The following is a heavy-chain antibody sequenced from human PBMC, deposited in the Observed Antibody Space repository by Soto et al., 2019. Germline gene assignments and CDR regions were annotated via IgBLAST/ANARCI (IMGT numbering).Heavy chain of an antibody. CDR3: ARQGSNGAYYYYGMDV. J-gene: IGHJ6*02. D-gene: IGHD2-8*01. Sequence: ASLKISCRGCGYSFSSYWIAWVRQRPGKGLEWMGIIYPGDSETKYSPSFQGQVTMSADKSKSTAYLQWSSLKASDTANYYCARQGSNGAYYYYGMDVWGQGTAVTGSS. V-gene: IGHV5-51*01. CDR2: IYPGDSET. CDR1: GYSFSSYW.